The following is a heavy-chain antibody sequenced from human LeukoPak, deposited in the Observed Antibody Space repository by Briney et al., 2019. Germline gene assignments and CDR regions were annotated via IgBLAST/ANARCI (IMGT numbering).Heavy chain of an antibody. Sequence: SETLSLTCTVSGGSISSYYWSWIPHPPGKGLVWFGRISSSGSTNYNPPIKSRVSISVDTSKNQFSLKLSSVTAADTAGYFCARGPYSYDSSGAFDIWGQGTMVTVSS. CDR1: GGSISSYY. D-gene: IGHD3-22*01. V-gene: IGHV4-4*08. CDR2: ISSSGST. CDR3: ARGPYSYDSSGAFDI. J-gene: IGHJ3*02.